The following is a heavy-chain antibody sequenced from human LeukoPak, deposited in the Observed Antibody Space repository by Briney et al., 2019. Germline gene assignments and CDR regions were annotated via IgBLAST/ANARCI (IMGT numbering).Heavy chain of an antibody. D-gene: IGHD3-3*01. CDR2: IYSGGST. J-gene: IGHJ5*02. V-gene: IGHV3-53*01. CDR1: GFTVSSNY. Sequence: GGSLRLSCAASGFTVSSNYMSWVRQAPGKGLEWVSVIYSGGSTYYADSVKGRFTISRDNSKNTLYLQMNSLRAEDTAVYYCAKDLRITIFGVVTSGPNWFDPWGQGTLVTVSS. CDR3: AKDLRITIFGVVTSGPNWFDP.